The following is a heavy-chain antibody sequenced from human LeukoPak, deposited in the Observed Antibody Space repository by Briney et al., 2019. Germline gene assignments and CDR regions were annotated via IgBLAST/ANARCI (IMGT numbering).Heavy chain of an antibody. CDR3: ARARADYDILTATPYYFDY. J-gene: IGHJ4*02. D-gene: IGHD3-9*01. CDR2: ISSSSSVI. CDR1: GFTFSSFS. Sequence: GGSLRLSCAASGFTFSSFSMNWIRQAPGKGLEWVSYISSSSSVIYYADSVRGRFTISRDNAKNSLYLQMDSLRAEDTAVYYCARARADYDILTATPYYFDYWGQGTLVTVSS. V-gene: IGHV3-48*01.